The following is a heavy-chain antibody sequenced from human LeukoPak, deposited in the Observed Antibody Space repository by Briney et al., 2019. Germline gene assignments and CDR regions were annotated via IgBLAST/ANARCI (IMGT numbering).Heavy chain of an antibody. Sequence: ASVKVSCKASGYIFSDYYMHWVRQAPGQGLEWLGWMNPNSGNTGYAQKFQGRVTMTRNTSISTAYMELSSLRSEDTAVYYCAIWRDAFDIWGQGTMVTVSS. CDR3: AIWRDAFDI. CDR2: MNPNSGNT. CDR1: GYIFSDYY. D-gene: IGHD3-10*01. V-gene: IGHV1-8*02. J-gene: IGHJ3*02.